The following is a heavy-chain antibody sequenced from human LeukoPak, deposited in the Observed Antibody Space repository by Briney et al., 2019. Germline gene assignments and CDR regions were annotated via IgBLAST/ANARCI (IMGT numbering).Heavy chain of an antibody. CDR3: ARACSGGSCYLVAFEI. V-gene: IGHV3-23*01. Sequence: GGSLRLSCAASGFTFSTYAMSWVRQAPGKGLEWVSAISDGFGSTYYADSVKGRFTISRDNSKNTLYLQMNSLRADDTAVYYCARACSGGSCYLVAFEIWGQGTMVTVSS. CDR1: GFTFSTYA. D-gene: IGHD2-15*01. CDR2: ISDGFGST. J-gene: IGHJ3*02.